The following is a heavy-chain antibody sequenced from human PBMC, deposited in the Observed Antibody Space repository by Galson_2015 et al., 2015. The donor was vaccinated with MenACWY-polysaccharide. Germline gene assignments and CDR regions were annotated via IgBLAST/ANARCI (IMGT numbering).Heavy chain of an antibody. D-gene: IGHD1-26*01. J-gene: IGHJ6*03. V-gene: IGHV6-1*01. CDR3: AREPKQLPSPYSYYFLMDV. CDR1: GDSVSSDSAA. CDR2: TYYRSKWNN. Sequence: CAISGDSVSSDSAAWNWIRESPSRDLEWLGRTYYRSKWNNDYAVSVKGRITTTPDTSNNQVSLQLLSVTPEDTGIYFCAREPKQLPSPYSYYFLMDVWGKGTAVIVSS.